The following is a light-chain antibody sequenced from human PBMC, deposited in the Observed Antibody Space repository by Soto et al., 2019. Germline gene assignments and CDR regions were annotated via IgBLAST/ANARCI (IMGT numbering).Light chain of an antibody. V-gene: IGKV4-1*01. CDR2: WAS. J-gene: IGKJ3*01. Sequence: DIVLTQSPDSLTVSLGERATINCKSSQSVFHSSDKRNCLAWYQKKPGQPPKLLIYWASTRESGVPDRFSGSGSGTDFPLTSSSLQAEDVAVYYCQQYYDIATFGPGTKVDIK. CDR1: QSVFHSSDKRNC. CDR3: QQYYDIAT.